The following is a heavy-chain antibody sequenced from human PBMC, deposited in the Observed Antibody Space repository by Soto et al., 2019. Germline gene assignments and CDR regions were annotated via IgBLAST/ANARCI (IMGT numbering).Heavy chain of an antibody. J-gene: IGHJ4*02. CDR3: ARGSSSSWDKPEGFCDY. V-gene: IGHV1-69*02. D-gene: IGHD6-13*01. CDR1: GGTFSSYT. Sequence: QVQLVQSGAEVKKPGSSVKVSCKASGGTFSSYTISWVRQAPGQGLEWMGRIIPILGIANYAQKFQGRVTITADKSTSTAYMELSSLRSEDTAVYYCARGSSSSWDKPEGFCDYWGQGTLVTASS. CDR2: IIPILGIA.